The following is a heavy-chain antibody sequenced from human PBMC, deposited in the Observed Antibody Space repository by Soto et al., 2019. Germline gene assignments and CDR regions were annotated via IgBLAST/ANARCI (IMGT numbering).Heavy chain of an antibody. CDR2: ISAYNGNT. J-gene: IGHJ2*01. V-gene: IGHV1-18*01. CDR1: GYTFTSYG. D-gene: IGHD1-1*01. Sequence: ASVKVSCETSGYTFTSYGISWVRQAPGQGLEWMGWISAYNGNTNYAQKLQGRVTMTTDTSTSTAYMELRSLRSDDTAVYYCARESYISTWNKMPYFDLWGRGTLVT. CDR3: ARESYISTWNKMPYFDL.